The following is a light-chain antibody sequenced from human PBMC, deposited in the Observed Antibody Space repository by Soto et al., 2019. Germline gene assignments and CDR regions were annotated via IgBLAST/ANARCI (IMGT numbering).Light chain of an antibody. J-gene: IGKJ1*01. CDR3: QQYDAWPLA. CDR1: QSVGGN. Sequence: EIVMTQSPGTLSVSPGERATLSCRASQSVGGNLAWYQQKAGQAPRLVIYVASTRAAGIPDSFRGSGSGTEFTLAISSLQSEDLAFYFGQQYDAWPLACGQGTKVEGK. V-gene: IGKV3-15*01. CDR2: VAS.